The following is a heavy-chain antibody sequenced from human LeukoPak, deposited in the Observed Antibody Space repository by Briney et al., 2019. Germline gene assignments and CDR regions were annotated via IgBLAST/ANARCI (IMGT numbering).Heavy chain of an antibody. V-gene: IGHV3-23*01. CDR3: AKSRGQYGDYLFYYYGMDV. CDR2: ISDSGVTT. Sequence: GGSLRLSCAASGFTFSSCAMSWVRQAPGKGLEWVSGISDSGVTTYHADSVRGRFTISRDNSKNTLYLQMNSLRAEDTALYYCAKSRGQYGDYLFYYYGMDVWGQGTAVTVSS. CDR1: GFTFSSCA. D-gene: IGHD4-17*01. J-gene: IGHJ6*02.